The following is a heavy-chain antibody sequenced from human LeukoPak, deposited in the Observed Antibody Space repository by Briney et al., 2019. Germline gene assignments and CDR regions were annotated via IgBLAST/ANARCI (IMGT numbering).Heavy chain of an antibody. CDR3: ARRPGPAAQIDY. CDR1: GYTFTSYD. CDR2: MNPNSGNT. D-gene: IGHD6-13*01. V-gene: IGHV1-8*01. J-gene: IGHJ4*02. Sequence: ASVKVSCKASGYTFTSYDINWVRQATGQGLEWMGWMNPNSGNTGYAQKFQGRVTMTRNTSISTAYMELRSLRSDDTAVYYCARRPGPAAQIDYWGQGTLVTVSS.